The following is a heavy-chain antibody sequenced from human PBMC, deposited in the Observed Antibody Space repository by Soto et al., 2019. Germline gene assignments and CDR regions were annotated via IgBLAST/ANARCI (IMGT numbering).Heavy chain of an antibody. CDR3: AREVGHMDV. J-gene: IGHJ6*02. CDR1: GYTFTTYG. CDR2: VSPYNGDT. Sequence: GASVKVSCKXFGYTFTTYGINWVRQAPGQGLEWMGWVSPYNGDTTYAQKVQGRVTMTTDTSTRTAYLELRSLRSDDTAVYYCAREVGHMDVWGQGTTVTVSS. V-gene: IGHV1-18*04.